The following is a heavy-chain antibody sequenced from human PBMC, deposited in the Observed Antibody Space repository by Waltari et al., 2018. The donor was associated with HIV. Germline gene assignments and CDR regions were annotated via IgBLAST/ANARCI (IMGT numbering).Heavy chain of an antibody. Sequence: EVQLVESGGGLVQPGGSMRLSCAASGFTFSGYWMSWVRQAPGKGVEWVANINQERGDKDYVEAVKGKFAISRNNAKNSLYLQMNSLRAEDTALYYCARDYASSVAGTGYWGQGTLVTVYS. CDR1: GFTFSGYW. V-gene: IGHV3-7*01. D-gene: IGHD6-19*01. CDR3: ARDYASSVAGTGY. J-gene: IGHJ4*02. CDR2: INQERGDK.